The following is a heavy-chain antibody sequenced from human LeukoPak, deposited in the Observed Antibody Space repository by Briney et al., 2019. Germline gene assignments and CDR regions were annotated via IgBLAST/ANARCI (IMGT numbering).Heavy chain of an antibody. V-gene: IGHV3-23*01. CDR2: IRGGGSET. CDR1: GFTVSSNY. J-gene: IGHJ3*02. Sequence: GGSLRLSCAASGFTVSSNYMSWVRQAPGKGLEWVSAIRGGGSETHYADSVKGRFTISRDNSKNTLFLQMNNLRAEDTALYYCARDPNGEYIGAFEMWGPGTMVTVSS. D-gene: IGHD4-17*01. CDR3: ARDPNGEYIGAFEM.